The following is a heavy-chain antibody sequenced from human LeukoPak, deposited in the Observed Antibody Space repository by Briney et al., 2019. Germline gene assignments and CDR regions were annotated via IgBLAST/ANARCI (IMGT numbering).Heavy chain of an antibody. D-gene: IGHD4-17*01. CDR2: SCSGGSST. Sequence: LSFPGAASGFTFNSLWMPSVPPAPRGGPMRVGRSCSGGSSTSYADSVKGRFTISRDNAKNTLYLQMNSLRAEDTAVYYCARVAGDYDYYYYYYYMDVWGKGTTVTVSS. CDR3: ARVAGDYDYYYYYYYMDV. V-gene: IGHV3-74*01. J-gene: IGHJ6*03. CDR1: GFTFNSLW.